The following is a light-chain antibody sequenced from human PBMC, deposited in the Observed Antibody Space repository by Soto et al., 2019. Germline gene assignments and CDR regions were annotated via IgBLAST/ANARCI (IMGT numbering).Light chain of an antibody. V-gene: IGLV2-18*02. Sequence: QSVLTQPPSVSGSPGQSVTISCTGTSSDVGSYNRVSWYQQPPGTAPKLMIYEVNNRPSGVPDRFSGSKSGNTASLTIIGLQAEDEADYYCNSYTSSTPYVFGTGTKVTV. CDR1: SSDVGSYNR. CDR2: EVN. J-gene: IGLJ1*01. CDR3: NSYTSSTPYV.